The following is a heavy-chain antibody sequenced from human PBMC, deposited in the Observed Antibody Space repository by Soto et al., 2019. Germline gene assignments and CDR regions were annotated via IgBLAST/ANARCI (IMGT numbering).Heavy chain of an antibody. D-gene: IGHD3-3*01. J-gene: IGHJ4*02. CDR1: GFTFSDYY. CDR2: ISSSGSTI. CDR3: ARIKSGITIFGVVIPPLDY. V-gene: IGHV3-11*01. Sequence: GGSLRLSCAASGFTFSDYYMSWIRQAPGKGLEWVSYISSSGSTIYCADSVKGRFTISRDNAKNSLYLQMNSLRAEDTAVYYCARIKSGITIFGVVIPPLDYWGQGTLVTVS.